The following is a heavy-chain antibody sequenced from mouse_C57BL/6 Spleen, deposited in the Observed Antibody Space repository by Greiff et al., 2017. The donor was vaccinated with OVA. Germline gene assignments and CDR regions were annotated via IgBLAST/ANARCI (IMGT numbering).Heavy chain of an antibody. CDR3: ARTTNYYGSSPYYAMDY. V-gene: IGHV1-81*01. D-gene: IGHD1-1*01. CDR1: GYTFTSYG. Sequence: VQRVESGAELARPGASVKLSCKASGYTFTSYGISWVKQRTGQGLEWIGEIYPRSGNTYYNEKFKGKATLTADKSSSTAYMELRSLTSEDSAVYFCARTTNYYGSSPYYAMDYWGQGTSVTVSS. J-gene: IGHJ4*01. CDR2: IYPRSGNT.